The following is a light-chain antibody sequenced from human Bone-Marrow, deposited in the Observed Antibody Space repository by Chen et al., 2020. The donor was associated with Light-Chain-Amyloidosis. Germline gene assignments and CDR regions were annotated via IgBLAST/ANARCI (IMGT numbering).Light chain of an antibody. CDR3: QVWDRSSDRPV. Sequence: SYVLTQPSSVALAPGQTAPIACGGNNIGSTSVHWYQQTPGPAPLLVGDDDSDRPSGIPERLSGSNSGNTAPPPISRVEAGDEADYYCQVWDRSSDRPVCGGGTKLTVL. CDR2: DDS. J-gene: IGLJ3*02. CDR1: NIGSTS. V-gene: IGLV3-21*02.